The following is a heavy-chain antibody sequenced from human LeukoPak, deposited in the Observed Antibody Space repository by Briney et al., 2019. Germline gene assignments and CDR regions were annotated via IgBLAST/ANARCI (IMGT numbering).Heavy chain of an antibody. D-gene: IGHD3-9*01. CDR1: GFIFSNYA. J-gene: IGHJ4*02. Sequence: GGSLRLSCAASGFIFSNYAMYWVRQAPGKGLEWVSAISGRSDNTYYADSVKGRFTLSRDSSKNTLYLQMDSLRADDTAVYYCAKWGDYDVLTGYYVSDFWGQGTLVTVSS. CDR2: ISGRSDNT. CDR3: AKWGDYDVLTGYYVSDF. V-gene: IGHV3-23*01.